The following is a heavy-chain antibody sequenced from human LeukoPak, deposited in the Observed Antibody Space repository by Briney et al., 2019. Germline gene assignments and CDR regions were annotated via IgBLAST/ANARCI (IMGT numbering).Heavy chain of an antibody. CDR1: GGTFSSYA. CDR2: IIPMFGRP. CDR3: AREYYDILTGYLDGMDV. D-gene: IGHD3-9*01. V-gene: IGHV1-69*05. Sequence: SVKVSCKASGGTFSSYAINWVRQAPGQGLEWMGGIIPMFGRPNYAQKFQGRVTITTDESTSTAYMELSSLRSEDTAVYYCAREYYDILTGYLDGMDVWGQGTTVTVSS. J-gene: IGHJ6*02.